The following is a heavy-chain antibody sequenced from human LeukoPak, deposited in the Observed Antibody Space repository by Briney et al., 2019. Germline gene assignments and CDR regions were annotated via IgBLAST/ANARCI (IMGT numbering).Heavy chain of an antibody. CDR3: ARYYCSSTSCQDY. J-gene: IGHJ4*02. CDR1: EFTFSDYY. D-gene: IGHD2-2*01. V-gene: IGHV3-11*01. Sequence: GGSLRLSCAASEFTFSDYYMSWIRQAPGKGLEWVSYISSSGSTIYYADSVKGRFTISRDNAKNSLYLQMNSLRAEDTAVYYCARYYCSSTSCQDYWGQGTLVAVSS. CDR2: ISSSGSTI.